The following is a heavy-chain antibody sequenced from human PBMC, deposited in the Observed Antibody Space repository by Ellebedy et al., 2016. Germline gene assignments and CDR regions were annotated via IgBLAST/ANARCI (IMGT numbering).Heavy chain of an antibody. V-gene: IGHV4-31*03. J-gene: IGHJ6*02. CDR3: ARDRGRSTSPAWYYYGMDV. D-gene: IGHD2-2*01. Sequence: SETLSLTXTVSGGSISSGGYYWSWIRQHPGKGLEWIGYIYYSGSTYYNPSLKSRVTISVDTSKNQFSLKLSSVTAADTAVYYCARDRGRSTSPAWYYYGMDVWGQGTTVTVSS. CDR1: GGSISSGGYY. CDR2: IYYSGST.